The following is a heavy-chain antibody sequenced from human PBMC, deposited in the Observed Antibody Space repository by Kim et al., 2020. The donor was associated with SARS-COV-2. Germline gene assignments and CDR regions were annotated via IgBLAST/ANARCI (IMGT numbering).Heavy chain of an antibody. J-gene: IGHJ6*01. V-gene: IGHV3-23*01. CDR3: ANVGARPVVDDHYGKDG. CDR2: ISSSGDGT. CDR1: GFTFGDYA. D-gene: IGHD1-26*01. Sequence: GGSLRLSCAASGFTFGDYAMSWVRQAPGKGLEWVSAISSSGDGTYYADSVKGRFTISRDNAKNMLYLQMKSLRPEDKAVYYCANVGARPVVDDHYGKDG.